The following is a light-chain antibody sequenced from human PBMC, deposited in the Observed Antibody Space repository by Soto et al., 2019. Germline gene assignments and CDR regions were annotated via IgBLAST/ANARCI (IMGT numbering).Light chain of an antibody. CDR1: QSASSSD. V-gene: IGKV3-20*01. CDR2: GAS. CDR3: QQFGSSIPHT. J-gene: IGKJ2*01. Sequence: EIVLTQSPGTLSLSPGERATLSCRASQSASSSDLAWYQQKPGQAPRLLIYGASSRATGIPDRFSGSGSGTDFTLTISRLEPEDFGVYYCQQFGSSIPHTFGQGTKVDIK.